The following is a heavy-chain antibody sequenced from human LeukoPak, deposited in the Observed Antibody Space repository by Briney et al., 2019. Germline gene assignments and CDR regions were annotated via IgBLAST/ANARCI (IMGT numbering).Heavy chain of an antibody. Sequence: SVKVSCKASGGTFSSYAITWVRQAPGQGLEWMGRIIPIFGTANYAQKFQGRVTITTDESTSTAYMELSSQRSEDTAVYYCARGSLPIVVLPAALDDWGQGTLVTVSS. V-gene: IGHV1-69*05. CDR3: ARGSLPIVVLPAALDD. J-gene: IGHJ4*02. D-gene: IGHD2-2*01. CDR2: IIPIFGTA. CDR1: GGTFSSYA.